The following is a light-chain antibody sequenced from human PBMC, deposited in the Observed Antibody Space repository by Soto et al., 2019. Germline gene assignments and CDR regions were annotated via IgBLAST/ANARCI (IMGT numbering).Light chain of an antibody. Sequence: DIQMTQSPSSLSASVGDRVTITCRASQSITIYLNWYQQKPGKAPKLLIFATSSLQSGVPSRFSGSGSGTDFTLTIRSLQPEDLATYYCQQSLTTPLTFGGGTKVEIK. CDR2: ATS. J-gene: IGKJ4*01. V-gene: IGKV1-39*01. CDR1: QSITIY. CDR3: QQSLTTPLT.